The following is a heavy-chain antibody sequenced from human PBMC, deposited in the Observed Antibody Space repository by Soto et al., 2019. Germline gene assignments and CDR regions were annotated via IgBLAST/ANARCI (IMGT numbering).Heavy chain of an antibody. V-gene: IGHV1-69*02. J-gene: IGHJ4*02. CDR3: ARSLLGDYYDSDGLDN. D-gene: IGHD3-22*01. Sequence: QVQLVHSGTEVKKPGSSVTVSCKASGGPYSKYSISWVRQAPGQGLEWMGRIIPIFDITNYAQKFQGRVTITADKSTSTVYMDLSSLRSEDTAVYYCARSLLGDYYDSDGLDNWGQGTLVTVSS. CDR2: IIPIFDIT. CDR1: GGPYSKYS.